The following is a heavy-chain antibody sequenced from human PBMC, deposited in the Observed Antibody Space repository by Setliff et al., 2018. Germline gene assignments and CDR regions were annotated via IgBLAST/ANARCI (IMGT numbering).Heavy chain of an antibody. CDR2: IHYSGYT. D-gene: IGHD6-19*01. CDR3: ARHRSGPLDY. J-gene: IGHJ4*02. CDR1: GVSLSSYY. V-gene: IGHV4-59*08. Sequence: SETLSLTCTVSGVSLSSYYWSWFRQPPGKGLEWIGYIHYSGYTNYNPSLKSRVTISVDTSKNQFSLKLSSVTAADTAVYYCARHRSGPLDYWGQGTLVTVSS.